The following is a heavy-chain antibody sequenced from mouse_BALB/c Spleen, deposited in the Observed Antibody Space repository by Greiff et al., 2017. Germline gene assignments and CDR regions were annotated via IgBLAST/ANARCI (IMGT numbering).Heavy chain of an antibody. CDR3: TRLSHYGRSLDV. CDR2: IYPGSGST. Sequence: LQQPGSELVRPGASVKLSCKASGYTFTSYWMHWVKQRPGQGLEWIGNIYPGSGSTNYDEKFKSKATLTVDTSSSTAYMQLSSLTSEDSAVYYCTRLSHYGRSLDVWGAGTTVTVSS. CDR1: GYTFTSYW. V-gene: IGHV1S22*01. J-gene: IGHJ1*01. D-gene: IGHD1-1*01.